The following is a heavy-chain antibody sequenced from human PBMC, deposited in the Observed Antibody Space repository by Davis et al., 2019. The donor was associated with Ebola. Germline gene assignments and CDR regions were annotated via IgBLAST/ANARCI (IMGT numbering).Heavy chain of an antibody. CDR2: ISGFSSTI. CDR3: VRGVTGVGPEY. J-gene: IGHJ4*02. V-gene: IGHV3-48*04. CDR1: GFTFSGYS. Sequence: GESLKISCVASGFTFSGYSMNWVRQAPGKGLEWLAYISGFSSTIRYADSVKGRFTTSRDNAKNSVYLQINSLRAEDTAVYYCVRGVTGVGPEYWGQGTLVTVSS. D-gene: IGHD7-27*01.